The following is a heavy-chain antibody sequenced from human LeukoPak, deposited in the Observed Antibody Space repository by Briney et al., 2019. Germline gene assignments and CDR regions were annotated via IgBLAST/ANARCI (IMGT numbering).Heavy chain of an antibody. J-gene: IGHJ4*02. CDR3: ARYNSGYDS. D-gene: IGHD5-12*01. Sequence: GGSLRLSCAASGFTFSTYAMGWVRQAPGKGPEWVSAISGSGGTTSYADSVKGRFTISRDNSKHTLDPQMNSLRAEDTALYYCARYNSGYDSWGQGTLVTVSS. CDR1: GFTFSTYA. V-gene: IGHV3-23*01. CDR2: ISGSGGTT.